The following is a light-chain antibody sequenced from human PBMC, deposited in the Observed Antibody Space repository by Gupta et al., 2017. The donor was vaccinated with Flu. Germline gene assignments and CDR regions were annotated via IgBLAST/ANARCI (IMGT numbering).Light chain of an antibody. Sequence: QSALTQPASVSGSPGQSITISCTGTSSDVGSYNYVSWYQQHPGKAPKLLIYEVSNRPSGVSNRFSGSKSGNTASLTISGLQAEDEADYYCSSYTTRSTLVFGSGTKVTVL. V-gene: IGLV2-14*01. CDR3: SSYTTRSTLV. CDR2: EVS. J-gene: IGLJ1*01. CDR1: SSDVGSYNY.